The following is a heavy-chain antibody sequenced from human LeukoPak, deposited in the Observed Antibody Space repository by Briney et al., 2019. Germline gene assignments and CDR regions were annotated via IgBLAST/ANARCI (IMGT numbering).Heavy chain of an antibody. D-gene: IGHD5-24*01. J-gene: IGHJ2*01. CDR3: ARCRRDGYNYFPHFDL. CDR2: IYYSGST. V-gene: IGHV4-59*01. CDR1: GGSTSSYY. Sequence: PSETLSLTCTVSGGSTSSYYWSWIRQPPGKGLEWIGYIYYSGSTNYNPSLKSRVTISVDTFKNQFSLKLSSVTAADTAVYYCARCRRDGYNYFPHFDLWGRGTLVTVSS.